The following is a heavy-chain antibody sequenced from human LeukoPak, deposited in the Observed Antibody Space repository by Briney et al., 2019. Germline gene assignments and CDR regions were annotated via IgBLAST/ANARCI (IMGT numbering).Heavy chain of an antibody. CDR2: IYYSGRT. V-gene: IGHV4-39*01. Sequence: SETLSLTCTVSAGSISSSNYYWGWIRQPPGTGLEWIGSIYYSGRTYYNPSLKSRVTISVNTSKKQFSLKLSSVTAADTAVCYCAGGRPDGSGSYYKFDPWGQGTLVTVSS. CDR1: AGSISSSNYY. J-gene: IGHJ5*02. D-gene: IGHD3-10*01. CDR3: AGGRPDGSGSYYKFDP.